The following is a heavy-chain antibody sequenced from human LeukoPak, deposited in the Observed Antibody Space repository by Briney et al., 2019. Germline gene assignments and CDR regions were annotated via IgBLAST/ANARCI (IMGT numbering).Heavy chain of an antibody. Sequence: GGSLRLSCAASGLTFSSYAMSWVRQAPRKGLEWVATISGSGGSTYYADSVKGRFTISRDNSKNTLYLQMNSLRAEDTAVYYCAKGGLYYYDSSGYFDYWGQGTLVTVSS. CDR3: AKGGLYYYDSSGYFDY. D-gene: IGHD3-22*01. V-gene: IGHV3-23*01. J-gene: IGHJ4*02. CDR1: GLTFSSYA. CDR2: ISGSGGST.